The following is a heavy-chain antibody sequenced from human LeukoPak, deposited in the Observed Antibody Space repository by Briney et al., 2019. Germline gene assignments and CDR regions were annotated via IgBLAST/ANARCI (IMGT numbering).Heavy chain of an antibody. V-gene: IGHV3-21*01. CDR2: ISSTSSYI. J-gene: IGHJ3*02. D-gene: IGHD1-1*01. CDR1: GFTFSSYG. CDR3: ARDKAGTTFGAFDI. Sequence: PGGSLRLSCAASGFTFSSYGMHWVRQAPGKGLEWVSSISSTSSYIYYADSVKGRFTISRDNAKNSLYLQMNSLRAEDTAVYYCARDKAGTTFGAFDIWGQGTMVTVSS.